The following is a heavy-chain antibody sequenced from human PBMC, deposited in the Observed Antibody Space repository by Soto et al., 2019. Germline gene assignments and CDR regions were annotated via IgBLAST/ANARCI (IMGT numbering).Heavy chain of an antibody. D-gene: IGHD3-10*01. CDR1: GVTFSTFA. J-gene: IGHJ4*02. V-gene: IGHV3-23*01. CDR2: LSGSGGST. Sequence: EVQLLESGGGLVQPGGSLRLSCAASGVTFSTFAMSWVRQAPGKGLEWVSGLSGSGGSTHYADSVRGRFTVSRDNSKNTLYLQMKSLRAEDTAVYYCAKGAGYYGSGSLFDYWGQGTLVTVSS. CDR3: AKGAGYYGSGSLFDY.